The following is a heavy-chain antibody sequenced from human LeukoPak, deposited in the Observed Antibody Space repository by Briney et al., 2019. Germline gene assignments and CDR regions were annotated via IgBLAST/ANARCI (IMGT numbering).Heavy chain of an antibody. D-gene: IGHD3-22*01. CDR3: AREEYNYDGSARKGWFDP. Sequence: PSETLSLTCTVSGYSISSLNYWGWIRRPPGKGLEWIGSIYHRGSTYYNPSLKSRVTMSVDTSKNQFSLKLISVTAADTAVYYCAREEYNYDGSARKGWFDPWGQGTLVTVSS. J-gene: IGHJ5*02. CDR2: IYHRGST. V-gene: IGHV4-38-2*02. CDR1: GYSISSLNY.